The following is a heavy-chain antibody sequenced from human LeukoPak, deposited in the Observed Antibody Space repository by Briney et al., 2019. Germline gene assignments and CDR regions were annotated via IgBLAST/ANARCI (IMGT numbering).Heavy chain of an antibody. Sequence: GASVKVSYKASGYTFTNYDINWMRQTTGQGLEWLGWMSPRNGNTGSAQEFQGRVTMTGDTSITTVYMELSSLTSEDTAVYYCARGITAGVDYWGQGTLITVSS. D-gene: IGHD6-13*01. V-gene: IGHV1-8*01. J-gene: IGHJ4*02. CDR3: ARGITAGVDY. CDR1: GYTFTNYD. CDR2: MSPRNGNT.